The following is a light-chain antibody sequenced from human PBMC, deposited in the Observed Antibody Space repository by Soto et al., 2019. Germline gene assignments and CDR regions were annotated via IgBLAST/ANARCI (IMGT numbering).Light chain of an antibody. CDR1: QTIGTY. CDR3: QQSYNNPLT. V-gene: IGKV1-39*01. CDR2: DAS. Sequence: IDVTQSPSSLAASLGYRFTITCRASQTIGTYVNWYRQKSGAAPELLIYDASTLQSGVPSRFRGGASGTDFTLTISSLLLDDFETYYCQQSYNNPLTFGQGTKVDIK. J-gene: IGKJ1*01.